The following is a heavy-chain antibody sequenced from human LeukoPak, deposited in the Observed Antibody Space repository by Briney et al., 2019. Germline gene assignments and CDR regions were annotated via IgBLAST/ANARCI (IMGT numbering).Heavy chain of an antibody. Sequence: SETLSLTCTISGASISSTSYSWGWIRQPPGKGLDWIGIISNGGSTHYNPSLKSRVTISVDTSKNQFSLKLSSVTAADTAVYYCARGKRAPPDYWGQGTLVTVSS. CDR2: ISNGGST. CDR1: GASISSTSYS. J-gene: IGHJ4*02. D-gene: IGHD1-14*01. CDR3: ARGKRAPPDY. V-gene: IGHV4-39*07.